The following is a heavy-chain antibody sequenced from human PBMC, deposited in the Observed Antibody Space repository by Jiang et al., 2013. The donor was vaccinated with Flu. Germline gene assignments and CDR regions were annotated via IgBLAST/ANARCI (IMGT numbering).Heavy chain of an antibody. CDR2: ITDIGST. CDR1: GGSITSNY. J-gene: IGHJ3*01. V-gene: IGHV4-59*01. D-gene: IGHD3-22*01. CDR3: ARVKRAGITGYAFDL. Sequence: GSGLVKPSETLSLTCTVSGGSITSNYWSWIRQPPGKGLECIGYITDIGSTKYNPSLERRVTMSADRSKNQVSLKLSSVTAADTALYYCARVKRAGITGYAFDLWGQGTMVTVSS.